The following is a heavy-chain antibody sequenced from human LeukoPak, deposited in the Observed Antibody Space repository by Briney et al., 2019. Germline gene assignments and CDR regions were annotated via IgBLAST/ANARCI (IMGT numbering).Heavy chain of an antibody. D-gene: IGHD4-17*01. Sequence: GGSLRLSCAASGFTFSSYWMSWVRQAPGKGLEWVAVISYDGSNKYYADSVKGRFTISRDNSKNTLYLQMNSLRAEDTAVYYCARDDSGDYWGQGTLVTVSS. J-gene: IGHJ4*02. V-gene: IGHV3-30-3*01. CDR1: GFTFSSYW. CDR3: ARDDSGDY. CDR2: ISYDGSNK.